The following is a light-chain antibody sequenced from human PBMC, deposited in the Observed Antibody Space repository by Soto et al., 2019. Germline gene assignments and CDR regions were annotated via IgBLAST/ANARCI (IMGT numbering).Light chain of an antibody. CDR2: DNN. Sequence: QSVLTQPPSLSGAPGQRVTIACTGSSSNIGAGYDVHWYQQLPGTAPRVLIYDNNSRPSGVPARFSGSKSGTSASLAITGLQREDEADYYCHSYDVSLSGPVFGGGTKVTVL. CDR1: SSNIGAGYD. J-gene: IGLJ2*01. CDR3: HSYDVSLSGPV. V-gene: IGLV1-40*01.